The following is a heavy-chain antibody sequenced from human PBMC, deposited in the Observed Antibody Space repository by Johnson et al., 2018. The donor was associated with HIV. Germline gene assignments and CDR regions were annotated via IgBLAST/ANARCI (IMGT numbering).Heavy chain of an antibody. Sequence: QVQLVESGGGVVQPGRSLRLSCAASGFTFSYSAFHWVRQPPGEGLEWVALISSDGNRKYYADSLKGRFTISRDNSKNTLYLQMNSLRAEDTAVYYCAREASLYAFDIWGQGTMVTVSS. CDR1: GFTFSYSA. J-gene: IGHJ3*02. CDR3: AREASLYAFDI. CDR2: ISSDGNRK. V-gene: IGHV3-30-3*01. D-gene: IGHD5/OR15-5a*01.